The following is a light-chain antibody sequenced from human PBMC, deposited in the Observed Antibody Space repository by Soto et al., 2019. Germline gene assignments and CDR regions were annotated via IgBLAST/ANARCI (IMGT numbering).Light chain of an antibody. CDR2: KTS. CDR3: QQYNSNPLT. J-gene: IGKJ4*01. CDR1: QSFSTW. V-gene: IGKV1-5*03. Sequence: DIPMTQSPSTLSASVGDRVTITCRASQSFSTWLAWYQQKPRKAPNLLIYKTSILESGFPSRFSGSGSGTEFTLTSSSLQSDDFATYYCQQYNSNPLTFGGGTNVEIK.